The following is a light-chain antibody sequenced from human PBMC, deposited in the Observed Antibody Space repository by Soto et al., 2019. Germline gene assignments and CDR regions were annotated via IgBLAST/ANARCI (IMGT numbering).Light chain of an antibody. J-gene: IGKJ4*01. V-gene: IGKV3-11*01. CDR2: DAS. CDR3: QQRSNWPLT. Sequence: ESVLTQSPATLSLYTGERATLSCRASQSVSSYLAWYQQKPGQAPRLLIYDASNRATGIPARFSGSGSGTDFTLTISSLEPEDFAVYYCQQRSNWPLTFGGGTKVDIK. CDR1: QSVSSY.